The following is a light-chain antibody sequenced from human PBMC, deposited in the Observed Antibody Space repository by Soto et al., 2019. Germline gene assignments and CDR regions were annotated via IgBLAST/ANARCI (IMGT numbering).Light chain of an antibody. CDR3: QQYKSYSRT. J-gene: IGKJ1*01. CDR2: DVS. V-gene: IGKV1-5*01. Sequence: DIQMTQSPSTLSASVGDRVTITCRASQSISGWLAWYQQKPGKAPKLLIFDVSSLERGVQSRFSGSGYGTEFTLTISNLQPDDFANYYCQQYKSYSRTFGQGTKVEI. CDR1: QSISGW.